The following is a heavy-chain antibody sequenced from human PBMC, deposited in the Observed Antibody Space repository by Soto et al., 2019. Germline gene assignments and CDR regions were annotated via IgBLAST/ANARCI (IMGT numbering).Heavy chain of an antibody. J-gene: IGHJ2*01. Sequence: QVQLVQSGAEVKKPGSSVKVSCKASGGTFSSYAISWVRQAPGQGLEWMGGIIPIFGTTNYAQKFQGRVTITADESTGTADMELRRLRSEDTAVYYCARVVTVVKSFHYWYFDLWGRGTLVSVSS. CDR1: GGTFSSYA. D-gene: IGHD2-15*01. V-gene: IGHV1-69*12. CDR3: ARVVTVVKSFHYWYFDL. CDR2: IIPIFGTT.